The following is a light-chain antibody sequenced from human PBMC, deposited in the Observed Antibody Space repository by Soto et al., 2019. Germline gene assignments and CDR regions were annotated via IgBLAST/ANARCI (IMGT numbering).Light chain of an antibody. CDR1: SSDVGGYNY. V-gene: IGLV2-8*01. J-gene: IGLJ1*01. CDR2: EVS. Sequence: QSALTQPPSASGSPGQSVTISCTGTSSDVGGYNYVSWYQQHPGKAPKLMIYEVSKRPSGVPDRFSGSKSGNTASLTVSDLQAEDEAAYYCSSYAGSNNFVFGTGTKVTVL. CDR3: SSYAGSNNFV.